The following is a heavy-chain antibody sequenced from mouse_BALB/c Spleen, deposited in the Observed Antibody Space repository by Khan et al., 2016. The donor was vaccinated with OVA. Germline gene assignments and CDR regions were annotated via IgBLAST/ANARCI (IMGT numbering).Heavy chain of an antibody. D-gene: IGHD2-14*01. J-gene: IGHJ3*01. V-gene: IGHV1-4*01. CDR1: GYTFTSYT. Sequence: QVQLQQSGAELARPGASVKMSCKASGYTFTSYTIHWIKQRPGQGLEWIGYINPSNGYNNYNQKFKDKATLTADKSSTTAYMQLSSLTSDDSAVYNCVRDGGYYRNDGWFAYWGQGTLVTVSA. CDR2: INPSNGYN. CDR3: VRDGGYYRNDGWFAY.